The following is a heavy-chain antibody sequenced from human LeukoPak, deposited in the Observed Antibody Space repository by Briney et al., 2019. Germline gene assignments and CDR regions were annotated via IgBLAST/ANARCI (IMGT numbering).Heavy chain of an antibody. CDR1: GGSISSYY. CDR3: ARVGAGSGSYVADI. D-gene: IGHD3-10*01. V-gene: IGHV4-59*01. Sequence: SETLSLTCTVSGGSISSYYWSWIRQPPGKGLEWIGYIYYSGSTNYNPSLKSRVTISVDTSKNQFSLKLSSVTAADTAVYYCARVGAGSGSYVADIWGQGTMVTVSS. CDR2: IYYSGST. J-gene: IGHJ3*02.